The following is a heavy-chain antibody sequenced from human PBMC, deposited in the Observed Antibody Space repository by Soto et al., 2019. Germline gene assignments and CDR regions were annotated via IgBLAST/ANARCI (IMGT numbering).Heavy chain of an antibody. CDR1: GYTFTSYA. CDR2: INAGNGNT. D-gene: IGHD2-2*01. V-gene: IGHV1-3*01. J-gene: IGHJ6*02. CDR3: ARVHCISTSCYGYYYYGMDV. Sequence: GASVKVSCKASGYTFTSYAMHWVRQAPGQRLEWMGWINAGNGNTKYSQKFQGRVTITRDTSASTAYMELSSLRSKDTAVYYCARVHCISTSCYGYYYYGMDVWGQGTTVTVSS.